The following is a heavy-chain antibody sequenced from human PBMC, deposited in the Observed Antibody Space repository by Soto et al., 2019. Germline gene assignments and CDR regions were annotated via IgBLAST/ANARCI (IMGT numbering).Heavy chain of an antibody. J-gene: IGHJ3*02. V-gene: IGHV3-72*01. D-gene: IGHD3-3*01. Sequence: EVQLVESAGGLVQPGGSLRLSCAVSGFIFSDHYMDWVRQAPGKGLEWVGRTRNRAKSYSTDYAASVKGRFIISRDESRNSLYLQMDSLKTEDTAVYYCARVVWNDYTDAFDIWGQGTMVTVSS. CDR3: ARVVWNDYTDAFDI. CDR2: TRNRAKSYST. CDR1: GFIFSDHY.